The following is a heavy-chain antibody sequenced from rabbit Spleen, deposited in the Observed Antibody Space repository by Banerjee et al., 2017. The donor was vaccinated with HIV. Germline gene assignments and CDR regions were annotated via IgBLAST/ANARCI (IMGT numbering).Heavy chain of an antibody. CDR1: GFSFSGSYY. Sequence: QSLEESGGDLVKPGASLTLTCTASGFSFSGSYYMCWVRQAPGKGLEWIACIYAGSSGSTYYANWAKGRFTISKTSSTTVTLQMTSLTAADTATYFCARFYAGYGDFGYAAMWGPGTLVTVS. CDR3: ARFYAGYGDFGYAAM. CDR2: IYAGSSGST. J-gene: IGHJ6*01. D-gene: IGHD7-1*01. V-gene: IGHV1S40*01.